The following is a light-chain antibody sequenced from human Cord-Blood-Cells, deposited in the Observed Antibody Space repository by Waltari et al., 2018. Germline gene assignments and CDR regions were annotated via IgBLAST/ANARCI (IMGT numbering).Light chain of an antibody. CDR1: SSNIGSNT. CDR2: SNN. CDR3: AAWDDSLNGPNWV. Sequence: QSVLTQPPSASGTPGQRVTIPCSGSSSNIGSNTVNWYQQPPGTAPKLLIYSNNQRPSGVPDRFSGSKSGTSASLAISGLQSEDEADYYCAAWDDSLNGPNWVFGGGTKLTVL. J-gene: IGLJ3*02. V-gene: IGLV1-44*01.